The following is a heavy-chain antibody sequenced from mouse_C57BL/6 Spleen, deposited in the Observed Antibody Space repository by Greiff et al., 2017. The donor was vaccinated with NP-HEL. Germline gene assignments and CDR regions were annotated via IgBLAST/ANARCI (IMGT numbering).Heavy chain of an antibody. CDR2: IYPRDGST. V-gene: IGHV1-78*01. CDR3: AREEVDGYYVDYFDY. Sequence: VQLQQSDAELVKPGASVKISCKVSGYTFTDHTIHWMKQRPEQGLEWIGYIYPRDGSTKYNEKFKGKATLTADKSSSTAYMQLNSLTSEDSAVYFCAREEVDGYYVDYFDYWGQGTTLTVSS. D-gene: IGHD2-3*01. CDR1: GYTFTDHT. J-gene: IGHJ2*01.